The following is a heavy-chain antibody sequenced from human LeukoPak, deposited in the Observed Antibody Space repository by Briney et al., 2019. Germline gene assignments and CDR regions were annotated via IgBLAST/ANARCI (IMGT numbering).Heavy chain of an antibody. CDR2: ISYDGSSK. V-gene: IGHV3-30-3*01. CDR3: ARIREYGMDV. CDR1: GFTFSSYA. J-gene: IGHJ6*02. Sequence: PGGSLRLSCAASGFTFSSYAMHWVRQAPGKGLEWVAVISYDGSSKYYADSVKGRFTISRDNAKNSLYLQMTSLRDDDTAVYYCARIREYGMDVWGQGTTVTVSS.